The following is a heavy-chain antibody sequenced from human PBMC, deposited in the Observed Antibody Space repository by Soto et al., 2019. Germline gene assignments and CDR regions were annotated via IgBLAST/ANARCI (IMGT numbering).Heavy chain of an antibody. Sequence: QVQLVQSGAEVKKPGASVKVSCKASGYTFTGYYMHWVRQAPGQGLEWMGWINPNSGGTNYAQKFQGWVTMTRDTSISTAYMELSRLRSDDTAVYYCARGSGVSGSRYYYSMDVWGQGTTVTVSS. V-gene: IGHV1-2*04. CDR1: GYTFTGYY. CDR3: ARGSGVSGSRYYYSMDV. J-gene: IGHJ6*02. D-gene: IGHD3-3*01. CDR2: INPNSGGT.